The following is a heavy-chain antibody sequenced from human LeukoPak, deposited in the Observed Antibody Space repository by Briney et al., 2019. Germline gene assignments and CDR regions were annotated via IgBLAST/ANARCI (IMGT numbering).Heavy chain of an antibody. V-gene: IGHV1-69*01. D-gene: IGHD1-26*01. Sequence: VASVKVSCKASGGTFSSYAISWVRQAPGQGLEWMGGIIPIVGTANYAQKFQGRVTITADESTSTAYMELSSLRSEDTAVYYCASCLRDLIVGASPAYYYYYMDVWGKGTTVTVSS. CDR2: IIPIVGTA. CDR3: ASCLRDLIVGASPAYYYYYMDV. J-gene: IGHJ6*03. CDR1: GGTFSSYA.